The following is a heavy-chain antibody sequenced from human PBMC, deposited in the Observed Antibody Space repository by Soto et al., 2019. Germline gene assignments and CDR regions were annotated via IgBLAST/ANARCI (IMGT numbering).Heavy chain of an antibody. CDR2: ISAYNGNT. CDR1: GYTFTSYG. J-gene: IGHJ4*02. V-gene: IGHV1-18*01. D-gene: IGHD4-17*01. CDR3: ARLWGYGDYGEMGY. Sequence: HVQLVQSGAEVKKPGASVKVSCKASGYTFTSYGSSWVRQAPGQGLEWMGWISAYNGNTNYAQKLQGRVTMTTDTSKSTAYMELRSLRSDDTAVYYCARLWGYGDYGEMGYWGQGTLVTVSS.